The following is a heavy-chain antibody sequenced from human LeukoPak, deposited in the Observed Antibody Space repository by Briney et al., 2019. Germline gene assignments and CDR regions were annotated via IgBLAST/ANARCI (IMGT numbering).Heavy chain of an antibody. J-gene: IGHJ4*02. D-gene: IGHD6-19*01. Sequence: SETLSLTCTVSGGSISSYYWSWIRQPPGKGLEWIGYIYYSGSTNYNPSLKSRVTISVDTSKNQFSLKLSSVTAVDTAVYYCARQDMAVAGTGYFDYWGQGTLVTVSS. CDR1: GGSISSYY. CDR3: ARQDMAVAGTGYFDY. V-gene: IGHV4-59*08. CDR2: IYYSGST.